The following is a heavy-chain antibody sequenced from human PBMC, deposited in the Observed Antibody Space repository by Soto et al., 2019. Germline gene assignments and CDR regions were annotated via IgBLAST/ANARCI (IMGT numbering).Heavy chain of an antibody. CDR1: GGSFSGYY. CDR2: INHSGST. Sequence: KPSETLSLTRAVYGGSFSGYYWSWIRQPPGKGLEWIGEINHSGSTNYNPSLKSRVTISVDTSKNQFSLKLSSVTAADTAVYYCAGYSYGSYYYYGMDVWGQGTTVTVSS. J-gene: IGHJ6*02. V-gene: IGHV4-34*01. CDR3: AGYSYGSYYYYGMDV. D-gene: IGHD5-18*01.